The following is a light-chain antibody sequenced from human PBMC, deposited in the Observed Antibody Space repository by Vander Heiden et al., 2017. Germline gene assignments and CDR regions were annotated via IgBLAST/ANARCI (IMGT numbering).Light chain of an antibody. CDR3: QQDGSSPKT. CDR2: GAS. CDR1: QRVSSNY. Sequence: EIALTQSPGTLSLSPGERATLSCRASQRVSSNYLAWYQQKPGQAPRLLIYGASSRATGIPDRFSGSGSGTDFTLTISRLEPEDFAVYYCQQDGSSPKTFGQGTKVEIK. J-gene: IGKJ1*01. V-gene: IGKV3-20*01.